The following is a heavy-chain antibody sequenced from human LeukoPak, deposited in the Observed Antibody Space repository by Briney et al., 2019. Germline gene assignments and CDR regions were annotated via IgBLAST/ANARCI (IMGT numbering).Heavy chain of an antibody. J-gene: IGHJ3*02. CDR2: ISAYSGDT. CDR3: ARTLVVINDAFDI. D-gene: IGHD3-22*01. Sequence: ASVKVSCKASGYTFTSYGISWVRQAPGQGLEWMGWISAYSGDTNYAQKFQGRVSMTGDTSISTAYMELSRLRSDDTAVYYCARTLVVINDAFDIWGQGTMVTVSS. CDR1: GYTFTSYG. V-gene: IGHV1-18*01.